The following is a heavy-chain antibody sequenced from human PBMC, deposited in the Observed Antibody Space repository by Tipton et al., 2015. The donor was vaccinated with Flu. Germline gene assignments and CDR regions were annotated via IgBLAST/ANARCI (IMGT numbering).Heavy chain of an antibody. CDR1: GFTFIDYY. CDR2: ISSSGDTI. CDR3: ARPSNGYCSSTSCYLDS. J-gene: IGHJ4*02. V-gene: IGHV3-11*01. Sequence: CAASGFTFIDYYMSWIRQAPGKGLEWVSYISSSGDTIYYADPVKGRFTISRDNAKKSVYLEMTSLRAEDTALYYCARPSNGYCSSTSCYLDSWGQGTLVTVSS. D-gene: IGHD2-2*03.